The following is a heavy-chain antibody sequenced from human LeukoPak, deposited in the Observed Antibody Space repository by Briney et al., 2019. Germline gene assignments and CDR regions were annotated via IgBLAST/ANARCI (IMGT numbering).Heavy chain of an antibody. V-gene: IGHV6-1*01. CDR2: TYYRSKWYN. Sequence: SQTLSLTCAISGDSVSSNSAAWNWIRQSPSRGLEWQGRTYYRSKWYNDYAVSVKSRITINPDTSKNQFSLQLNSVTPEDTAVYYCARDLNVVVPARLRYGMDVWGKGTTVTVSS. CDR1: GDSVSSNSAA. J-gene: IGHJ6*04. CDR3: ARDLNVVVPARLRYGMDV. D-gene: IGHD2-2*01.